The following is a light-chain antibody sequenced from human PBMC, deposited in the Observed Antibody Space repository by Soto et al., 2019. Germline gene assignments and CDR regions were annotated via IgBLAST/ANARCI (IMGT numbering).Light chain of an antibody. CDR3: QQYGSSGT. Sequence: EIVLTQSPATLSLSPGERVTLSCRASQNIRTYLAWYQQKPGQAPRLLIYDASNMATGVPARFSGSGSGTDFTLTIGNLEPEDVAVYDCQQYGSSGTFGQGTKVDIK. V-gene: IGKV3-11*01. CDR1: QNIRTY. J-gene: IGKJ1*01. CDR2: DAS.